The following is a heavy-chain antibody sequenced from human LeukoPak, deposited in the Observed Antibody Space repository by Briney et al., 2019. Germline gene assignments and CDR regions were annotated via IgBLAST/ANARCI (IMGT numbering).Heavy chain of an antibody. D-gene: IGHD3-9*01. J-gene: IGHJ1*01. CDR1: GFTFSSYS. CDR2: ISSSSSYI. V-gene: IGHV3-21*01. CDR3: ARVEDILTGYYTTKYFQH. Sequence: GGSLRLSCAASGFTFSSYSMNWVRQAPGKGLEWVSSISSSSSYIYYADSVKGRFTISRDNAKNSLYLQMNSLRAEDTAVYYCARVEDILTGYYTTKYFQHWGQGTLVTVSS.